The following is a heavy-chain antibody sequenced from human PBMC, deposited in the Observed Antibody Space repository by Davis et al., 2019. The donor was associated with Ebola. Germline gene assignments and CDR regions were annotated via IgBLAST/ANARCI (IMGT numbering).Heavy chain of an antibody. D-gene: IGHD3-9*01. CDR3: ASTYDILTGLTYYYGMDV. J-gene: IGHJ6*02. CDR2: IYSGGST. Sequence: GESLKISCAASGFTFSSYAMSWVRQAPGKGLEWVSVIYSGGSTYYADSVKGRFTISRDNSKNTLYLQMNSLRAEDTAVYYCASTYDILTGLTYYYGMDVWGQGTTVTVSS. V-gene: IGHV3-66*01. CDR1: GFTFSSYA.